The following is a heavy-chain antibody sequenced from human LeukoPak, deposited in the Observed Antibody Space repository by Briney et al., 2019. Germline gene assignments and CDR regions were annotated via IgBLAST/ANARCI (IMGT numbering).Heavy chain of an antibody. Sequence: ASVKVSCKASGYTFTGYYMHWVRQAPGQGLEWMGWINPNSGGTNYAQKFQGRVTMTRDTSISTAYMELSSLRSEDTAVYYCATDLFAMNRSIDYWGQGTLVTVSS. CDR3: ATDLFAMNRSIDY. V-gene: IGHV1-2*02. CDR2: INPNSGGT. J-gene: IGHJ4*02. CDR1: GYTFTGYY. D-gene: IGHD2-2*01.